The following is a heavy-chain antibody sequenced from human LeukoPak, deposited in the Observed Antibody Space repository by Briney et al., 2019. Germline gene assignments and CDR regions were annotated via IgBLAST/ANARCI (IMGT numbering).Heavy chain of an antibody. J-gene: IGHJ6*03. V-gene: IGHV4-4*02. Sequence: PSGTLSLTCAVSGGSISSSNWWSWVRQPPGKGLEWIGEIYHSGSTNYNPSLKSRVTISVDTSKNQFSLKLSSVTAADTAVYYCARHLYTYYYDSSGYYGYYYYYMDVWGKGTTVTISS. CDR3: ARHLYTYYYDSSGYYGYYYYYMDV. CDR2: IYHSGST. D-gene: IGHD3-22*01. CDR1: GGSISSSNW.